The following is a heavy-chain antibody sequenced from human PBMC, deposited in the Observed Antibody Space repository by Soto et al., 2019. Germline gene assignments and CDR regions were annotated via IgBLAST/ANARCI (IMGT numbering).Heavy chain of an antibody. CDR3: ARPLGDIVVVPAATNWYEP. CDR1: CYTFTSYG. CDR2: ISAYNGNT. D-gene: IGHD2-2*01. J-gene: IGHJ5*02. Sequence: ASVQVYYQASCYTFTSYGINWVRQAPGQGLEWMGWISAYNGNTNYAQKLQGRVTMTTDTSTSTAYMELRSLGSDDTAVYYCARPLGDIVVVPAATNWYEPWGQGTLVTVST. V-gene: IGHV1-18*04.